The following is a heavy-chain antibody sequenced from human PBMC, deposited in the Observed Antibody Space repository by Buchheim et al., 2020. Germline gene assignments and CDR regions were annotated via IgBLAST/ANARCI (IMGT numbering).Heavy chain of an antibody. V-gene: IGHV3-30*18. J-gene: IGHJ6*02. CDR2: ISYDGSNK. CDR1: GFTFSSYG. Sequence: QVQLVESGGGVVQPGRSLRLSCAASGFTFSSYGMHWVRQAPGKGLEWVAVISYDGSNKYYADSVKGRFTISRDNSKKTLYLQMNSLRAEDTAVYYCAKGGYSFVVWGQGTT. CDR3: AKGGYSFVV. D-gene: IGHD6-13*01.